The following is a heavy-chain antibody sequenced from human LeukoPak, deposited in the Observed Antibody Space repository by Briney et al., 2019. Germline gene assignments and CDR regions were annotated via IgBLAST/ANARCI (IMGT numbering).Heavy chain of an antibody. Sequence: SETLSLTCTVSGGXISSSFYYWGWVRQPPGKGLEWIGSIYYSGTTYYNPSLKSRVTISVDTSKIQFSLKLSSVTAADTAVYYCARRLRDYDILTGYGPSYFDYWGQGTLVTVSS. V-gene: IGHV4-39*01. CDR3: ARRLRDYDILTGYGPSYFDY. J-gene: IGHJ4*02. CDR2: IYYSGTT. CDR1: GGXISSSFYY. D-gene: IGHD3-9*01.